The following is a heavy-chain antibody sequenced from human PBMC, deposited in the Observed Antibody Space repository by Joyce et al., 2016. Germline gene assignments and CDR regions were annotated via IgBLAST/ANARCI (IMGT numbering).Heavy chain of an antibody. Sequence: QLVESGGGVVKPGGSLRLCCEASGSTFSSSSMSWFRQAPGKGLEWVAAISGTSYYIFHAETVRGRFTVSRDNAKKTLYLQMNSLRAEDSAVFYCARGGISYYYAMDVWGQGTTVTVSS. CDR3: ARGGISYYYAMDV. CDR2: ISGTSYYI. V-gene: IGHV3-21*01. D-gene: IGHD3-16*01. CDR1: GSTFSSSS. J-gene: IGHJ6*02.